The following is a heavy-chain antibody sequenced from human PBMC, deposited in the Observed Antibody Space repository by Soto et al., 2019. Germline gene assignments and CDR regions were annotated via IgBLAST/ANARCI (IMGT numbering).Heavy chain of an antibody. CDR2: ISAYNGNT. Sequence: ASVKVSCKTSGYTLTSYGISWVRQAPGQGLEWMGWISAYNGNTNYAQKLQGRVTMTTDTSTSTAYMELRSLRSDDTAVYYCARMRPPPTGLDYCGQGTLGTVSS. J-gene: IGHJ4*02. CDR3: ARMRPPPTGLDY. CDR1: GYTLTSYG. V-gene: IGHV1-18*01.